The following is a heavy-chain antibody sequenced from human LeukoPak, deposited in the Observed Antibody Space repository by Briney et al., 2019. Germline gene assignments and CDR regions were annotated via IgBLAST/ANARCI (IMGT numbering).Heavy chain of an antibody. V-gene: IGHV3-30*02. J-gene: IGHJ4*02. CDR1: GFIFSNYC. CDR3: AKSGQELYLSNYFDY. D-gene: IGHD1-26*01. Sequence: GGSLRLSCAASGFIFSNYCMHWVRQAPGKGLEWVAFIRYDESNTFYADSVKGRFTISRDNSKNTLYLQMNSLRAEDTAVYYCAKSGQELYLSNYFDYWGQGSLVTVSS. CDR2: IRYDESNT.